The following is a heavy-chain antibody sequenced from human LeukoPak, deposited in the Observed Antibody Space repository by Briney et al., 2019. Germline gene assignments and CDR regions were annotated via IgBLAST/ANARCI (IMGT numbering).Heavy chain of an antibody. V-gene: IGHV3-23*01. J-gene: IGHJ4*02. CDR2: ISGSGGST. CDR3: AKEPIRDGYIFDY. D-gene: IGHD5-24*01. CDR1: RFTFSSYA. Sequence: GGSLRLSCAASRFTFSSYAMSWVRQAPGKGLEWVPAISGSGGSTYYADSVKGRFTISRDNSKNTLYLQMNSLRAEDTAVYYCAKEPIRDGYIFDYWGQGTLVTVSS.